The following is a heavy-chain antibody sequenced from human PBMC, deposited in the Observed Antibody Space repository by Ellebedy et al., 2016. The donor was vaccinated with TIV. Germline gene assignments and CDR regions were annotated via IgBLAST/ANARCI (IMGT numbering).Heavy chain of an antibody. J-gene: IGHJ5*02. D-gene: IGHD1-26*01. V-gene: IGHV1-69*13. Sequence: ASVKVSCXTSGDTFSSFAINWVRQAPGQGLEWMGGIIPRFGSTNYAQKFQGRVTMTADESTSTVHMELSSLRSDDSAVYYCASLVGATGQNWFDPWGQGTLVTVSS. CDR3: ASLVGATGQNWFDP. CDR1: GDTFSSFA. CDR2: IIPRFGST.